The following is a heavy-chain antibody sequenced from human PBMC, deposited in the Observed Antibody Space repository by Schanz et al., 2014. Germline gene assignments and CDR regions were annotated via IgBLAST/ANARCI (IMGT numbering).Heavy chain of an antibody. Sequence: QGQLVQSGPEVKEPGASVKVSCKASGYTFSSYGITWVRQAPGQGLEWMGWINGYNGHTLYAQKFQGRVTMTTDTSTSTSYMELTSLRFDDTAVYYCATMWGYCTATACQMLEVLDVWGQGTMVTVPS. CDR1: GYTFSSYG. CDR3: ATMWGYCTATACQMLEVLDV. V-gene: IGHV1-18*01. J-gene: IGHJ3*01. CDR2: INGYNGHT. D-gene: IGHD2-8*02.